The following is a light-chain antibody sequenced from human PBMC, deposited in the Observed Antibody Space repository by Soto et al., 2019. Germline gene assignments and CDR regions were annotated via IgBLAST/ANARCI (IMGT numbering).Light chain of an antibody. CDR1: QSVSSY. J-gene: IGKJ3*01. Sequence: EIVLTQSPATLSLSPGERATLSCRASQSVSSYLAWYQQKPGQAPRLLIYDASNRATGIPARFSGSGSGTDFTLTISGLEPEYFELYYWQLRSNRPPLFTFVPRTKVDIK. CDR3: QLRSNRPPLFT. V-gene: IGKV3-11*01. CDR2: DAS.